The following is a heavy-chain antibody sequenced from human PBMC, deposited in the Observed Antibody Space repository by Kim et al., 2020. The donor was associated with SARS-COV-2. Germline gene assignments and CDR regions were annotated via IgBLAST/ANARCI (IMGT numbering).Heavy chain of an antibody. Sequence: ASVKVSCKASGYTFTGYYMHWVRQAPGQGLEWMGRINPNSGGTNYAQKFQGRVTMTRDTSISTAYMELSRLRSDDTAVYYCARGEYCSGGSCYSKDWFDPWGQGALVTVSS. D-gene: IGHD2-15*01. CDR2: INPNSGGT. V-gene: IGHV1-2*06. CDR1: GYTFTGYY. J-gene: IGHJ5*02. CDR3: ARGEYCSGGSCYSKDWFDP.